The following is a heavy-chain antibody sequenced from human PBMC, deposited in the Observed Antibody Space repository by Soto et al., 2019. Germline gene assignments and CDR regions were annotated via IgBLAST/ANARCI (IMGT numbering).Heavy chain of an antibody. V-gene: IGHV4-39*01. D-gene: IGHD5-12*01. CDR2: IYYSGST. CDR3: ARHTNQYSGYDRGLDY. J-gene: IGHJ4*02. CDR1: GGSISSSSYY. Sequence: QLQLQESGPGLVKPSETLSLTCTVSGGSISSSSYYWGWIRQPPGKGLEWIGSIYYSGSTYYNPSLKSRVTISLDTSKNQFSRKLSSVTAADTAVYYCARHTNQYSGYDRGLDYWGQGTLVTVSS.